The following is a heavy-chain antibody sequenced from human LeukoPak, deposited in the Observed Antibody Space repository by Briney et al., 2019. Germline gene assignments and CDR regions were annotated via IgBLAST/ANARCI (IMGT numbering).Heavy chain of an antibody. Sequence: SETLSLTCTVSGGSISSSSYYWGWIRQPPGKGLEWIGSIYYSGSTYYNPSLKSRVTISVDTSKNQFSLKLSSVTAADTAVYYCARGFYSNYEDYWGQGTLVTVSS. J-gene: IGHJ4*02. CDR2: IYYSGST. CDR1: GGSISSSSYY. D-gene: IGHD4-4*01. V-gene: IGHV4-39*01. CDR3: ARGFYSNYEDY.